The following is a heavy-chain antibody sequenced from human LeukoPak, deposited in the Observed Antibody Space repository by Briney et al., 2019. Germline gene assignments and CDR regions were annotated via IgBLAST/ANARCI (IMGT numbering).Heavy chain of an antibody. CDR2: ISSRGSTI. Sequence: GGSLRLSCAASGFTFSDYYMSRIRQAPGKGLEWVSYISSRGSTIKYADSVKGRFTISRDNAKNSLYLQMNSLRADDTAVYYCARGERLTGYSSALDYWGQGTLVTVSS. D-gene: IGHD3-9*01. CDR1: GFTFSDYY. CDR3: ARGERLTGYSSALDY. J-gene: IGHJ4*02. V-gene: IGHV3-11*01.